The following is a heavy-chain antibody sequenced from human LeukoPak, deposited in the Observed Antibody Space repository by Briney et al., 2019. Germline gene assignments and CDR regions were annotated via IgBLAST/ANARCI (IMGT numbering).Heavy chain of an antibody. CDR1: GGSFSGYY. CDR2: INHSGST. V-gene: IGHV4-34*01. CDR3: ARAKDIVVVPAAILGGMDV. D-gene: IGHD2-2*02. Sequence: SETLSLTCAVYGGSFSGYYWSWIRQPPGKGLEWIGEINHSGSTNYNPSLTSRVTISVDTSKNQFSLKLSSVTAADTAVYYCARAKDIVVVPAAILGGMDVWGQGTTVTVSS. J-gene: IGHJ6*02.